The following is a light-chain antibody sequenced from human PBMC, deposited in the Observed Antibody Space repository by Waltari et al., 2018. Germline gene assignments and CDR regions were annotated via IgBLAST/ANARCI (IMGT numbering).Light chain of an antibody. CDR1: QSINSW. J-gene: IGKJ1*01. Sequence: DIQMTQFPSTLSASVGDRLTITCRASQSINSWLAWYQQKPGKAPNLRIYKASSFESGVPSRFSGSGSGTEFTLTISSLQPDDFATYYCQQYNSYEWTFGQGTKVAIK. V-gene: IGKV1-5*03. CDR3: QQYNSYEWT. CDR2: KAS.